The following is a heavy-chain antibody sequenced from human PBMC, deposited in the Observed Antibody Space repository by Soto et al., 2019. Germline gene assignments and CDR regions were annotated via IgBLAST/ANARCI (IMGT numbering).Heavy chain of an antibody. Sequence: QGQLVQSGAEVNKPGASVNVSSTASGYTFTCYDIYWVRQASGQGLEWMGWMNPNSGKTGYAEELQGRVTMTRNTSISTAYMELRSLRSEHTAVYYCARGRGVDVWGQGTTVTVSS. CDR3: ARGRGVDV. CDR2: MNPNSGKT. V-gene: IGHV1-8*01. J-gene: IGHJ6*02. CDR1: GYTFTCYD. D-gene: IGHD1-26*01.